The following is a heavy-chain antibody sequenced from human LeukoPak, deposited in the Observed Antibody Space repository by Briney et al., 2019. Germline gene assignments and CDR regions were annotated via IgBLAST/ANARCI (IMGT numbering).Heavy chain of an antibody. Sequence: ASVKVSCKASGGTFSSYAISWVRQAPGQGLEWMGGIIPIFGTANYAQKFQGRVTITTDESTSTAYMELSSLRSEDTAVYYCAASYNRTPMYYFDYWGQGTLVTVSS. CDR3: AASYNRTPMYYFDY. V-gene: IGHV1-69*05. CDR1: GGTFSSYA. D-gene: IGHD1-14*01. J-gene: IGHJ4*02. CDR2: IIPIFGTA.